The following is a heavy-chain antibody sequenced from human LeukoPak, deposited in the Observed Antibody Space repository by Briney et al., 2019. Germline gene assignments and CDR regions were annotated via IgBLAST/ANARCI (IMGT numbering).Heavy chain of an antibody. CDR2: IYPGDSDT. Sequence: ASVKVSCKASGGTFSSHAISWVRQMPGKGLEWMGIIYPGDSDTRYSPSFQGQVTISADKSISTAYLQWSSLKASDTAMYCCARQGRVTVDYWGQGTLVTVSS. D-gene: IGHD2-21*02. V-gene: IGHV5-51*01. J-gene: IGHJ4*02. CDR1: GGTFSSHA. CDR3: ARQGRVTVDY.